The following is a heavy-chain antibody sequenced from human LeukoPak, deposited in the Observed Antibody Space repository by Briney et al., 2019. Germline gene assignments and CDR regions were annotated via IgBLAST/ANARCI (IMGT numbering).Heavy chain of an antibody. Sequence: PSETLSLTCTVSGGSVSSGSYYWSWIRQPPGKGLEWIGYIYYSGSTNYNPSLKSRVTISVDTSKNQFSLKLSSVTAADTAVYFCARDPQYSSSSDAFDIWGQGTMVTVSS. CDR2: IYYSGST. V-gene: IGHV4-61*01. CDR3: ARDPQYSSSSDAFDI. CDR1: GGSVSSGSYY. J-gene: IGHJ3*02. D-gene: IGHD6-13*01.